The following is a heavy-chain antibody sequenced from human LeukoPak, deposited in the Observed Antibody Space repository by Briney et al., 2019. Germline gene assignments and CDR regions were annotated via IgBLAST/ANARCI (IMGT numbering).Heavy chain of an antibody. CDR1: GFTFSNAW. CDR2: IKSKTDGGTT. J-gene: IGHJ4*02. Sequence: GGSLRLSCAASGFTFSNAWMSWVRQAPGKGLEWVGRIKSKTDGGTTDYAAPVKGRFTISRDDSKNTLYLQMNSLKTEDTAVYYCTTVSDIVATNFDYWGQGTLVTVPS. D-gene: IGHD5-12*01. CDR3: TTVSDIVATNFDY. V-gene: IGHV3-15*01.